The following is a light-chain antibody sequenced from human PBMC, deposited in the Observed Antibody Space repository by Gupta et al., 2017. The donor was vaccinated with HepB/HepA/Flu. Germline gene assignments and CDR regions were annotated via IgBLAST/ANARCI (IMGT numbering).Light chain of an antibody. Sequence: EAVLTQSPATLSLSPGERATLSCRASQSVGSDLAWYQQVPGRAPRLLIYDASNRATGIPARFSGSGSGTDFTLTISSLEPEDFAVYYCQQRNSWPITFGGGTKVEVK. V-gene: IGKV3-11*01. CDR3: QQRNSWPIT. CDR2: DAS. J-gene: IGKJ4*01. CDR1: QSVGSD.